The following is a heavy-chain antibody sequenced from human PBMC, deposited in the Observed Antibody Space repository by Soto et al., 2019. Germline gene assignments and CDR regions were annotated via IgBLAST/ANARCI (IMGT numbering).Heavy chain of an antibody. V-gene: IGHV3-30*18. D-gene: IGHD5-18*01. CDR1: GFTFSSYG. CDR2: ISYDGSNK. CDR3: AKDRDSYRGYSYGYLDY. J-gene: IGHJ4*02. Sequence: GGSLRLSCAASGFTFSSYGMHWVRQAPGKGLEWVAVISYDGSNKYYADSVKGRFTISRDNSKNTLYLQMNSLRAEDTAVYYCAKDRDSYRGYSYGYLDYWGQGTLVTVS.